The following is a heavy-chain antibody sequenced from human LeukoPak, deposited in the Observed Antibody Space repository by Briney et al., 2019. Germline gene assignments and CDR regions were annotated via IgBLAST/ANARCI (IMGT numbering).Heavy chain of an antibody. CDR3: ARLLDNDISGDPDTFDV. D-gene: IGHD3-22*01. J-gene: IGHJ3*01. Sequence: LETLSLTCTVSGGSLSGHYWSWIRQPPGKRLEWIGYVSYTGRTKYNPSLQSRVTISIDTSKSQFSLNLTSVTSADTAVYSCARLLDNDISGDPDTFDVWGQGTTVIVSS. CDR2: VSYTGRT. CDR1: GGSLSGHY. V-gene: IGHV4-59*11.